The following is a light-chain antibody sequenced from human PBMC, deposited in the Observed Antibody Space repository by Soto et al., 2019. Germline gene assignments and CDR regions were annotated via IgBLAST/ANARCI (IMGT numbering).Light chain of an antibody. CDR1: QGISVW. Sequence: DIQMTQSPSPVSASVGARVTITCRARQGISVWLAWYQQKPGKAPKLLIYTASRLQSGVPSRFIGSGSGTDFTLTISSLQPEDFATYYCLQANSFPLTCGGGTKVEIK. J-gene: IGKJ4*01. CDR2: TAS. CDR3: LQANSFPLT. V-gene: IGKV1D-12*01.